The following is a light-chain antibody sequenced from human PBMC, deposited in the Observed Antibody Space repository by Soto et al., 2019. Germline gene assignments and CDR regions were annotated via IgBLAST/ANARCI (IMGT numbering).Light chain of an antibody. CDR2: AAS. Sequence: VHMTQSSSSVSDFVGYRVTIACRGSQGISSWLAWYQQKKGKAPKLWIYAASSLQSGVPSRFSGSGYGTDFNLTISSLQTEDFATYYGQQATSFPLTFGGGTKVDIK. CDR1: QGISSW. CDR3: QQATSFPLT. V-gene: IGKV1-12*01. J-gene: IGKJ4*01.